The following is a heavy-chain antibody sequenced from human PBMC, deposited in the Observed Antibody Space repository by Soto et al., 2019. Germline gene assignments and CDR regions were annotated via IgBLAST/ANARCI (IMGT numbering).Heavy chain of an antibody. V-gene: IGHV4-30-4*01. CDR1: GGSISSGDYY. CDR2: IYYSGST. D-gene: IGHD6-6*01. J-gene: IGHJ4*02. Sequence: SETLSLTCTVSGGSISSGDYYWSWIRQPPGKGLEWIGYIYYSGSTYYNPSLKSRITISVDTSKNQFSLKLSSVTAADTAVYFCARYLDGVAARTDYWGQGTLVTVYS. CDR3: ARYLDGVAARTDY.